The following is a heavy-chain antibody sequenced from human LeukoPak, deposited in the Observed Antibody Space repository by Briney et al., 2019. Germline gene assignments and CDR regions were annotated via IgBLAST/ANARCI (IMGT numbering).Heavy chain of an antibody. CDR1: GFTFSSYA. D-gene: IGHD3-22*01. J-gene: IGHJ3*02. CDR3: AKGTGYYDSSGYSPDAFDI. V-gene: IGHV3-23*01. Sequence: GGSLSLSCAASGFTFSSYAMSWVRQAPGKGLEWVSAISGSGGSTYYADSVKGRFTISRDNSKNTLYLQMNSLRAEDTAVYYCAKGTGYYDSSGYSPDAFDIWGQGTMVTVSS. CDR2: ISGSGGST.